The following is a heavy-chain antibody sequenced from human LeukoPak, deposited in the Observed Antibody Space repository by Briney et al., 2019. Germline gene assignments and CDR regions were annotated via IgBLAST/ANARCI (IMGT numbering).Heavy chain of an antibody. V-gene: IGHV4-59*01. D-gene: IGHD6-19*01. J-gene: IGHJ1*01. CDR1: GGSISSYY. CDR2: IYYSGRT. Sequence: PSETLSLTCTGSGGSISSYYWNWIRHPPGQGLEWVGYIYYSGRTNYNPPLKSRVTISVDTSKNQFSLKLRSVTAADTAVYYCARGGWYPESFQHWGQGDLVTVSS. CDR3: ARGGWYPESFQH.